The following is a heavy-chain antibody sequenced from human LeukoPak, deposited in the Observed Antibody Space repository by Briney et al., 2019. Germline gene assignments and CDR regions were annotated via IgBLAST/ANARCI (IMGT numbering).Heavy chain of an antibody. CDR1: GGTFSSYA. CDR2: IIPIFGTA. V-gene: IGHV1-69*01. Sequence: ASVKVSCKAAGGTFSSYAISWVRQAPGQGLEWMGGIIPIFGTAKYAQKFQGRVTITADELTRTAYMELSSLRSEDTAVYYCARAPSLVVTASPWLGWFDPWGQGTLVTVS. D-gene: IGHD2-21*02. CDR3: ARAPSLVVTASPWLGWFDP. J-gene: IGHJ5*02.